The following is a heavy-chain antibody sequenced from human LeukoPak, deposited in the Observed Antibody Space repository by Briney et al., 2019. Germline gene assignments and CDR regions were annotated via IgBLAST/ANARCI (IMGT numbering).Heavy chain of an antibody. CDR3: ARDQQGDDAFDI. CDR2: ISSSSSTI. Sequence: GGPLRLSCAASGFTFSSYSMNWVRQAPGKGLEWVSYISSSSSTIYYADSVKGRFTISRDNAKNSLYLQMNSLRAEDTAVYYCARDQQGDDAFDIWGQGTMVTVSS. V-gene: IGHV3-48*04. J-gene: IGHJ3*02. D-gene: IGHD3-10*01. CDR1: GFTFSSYS.